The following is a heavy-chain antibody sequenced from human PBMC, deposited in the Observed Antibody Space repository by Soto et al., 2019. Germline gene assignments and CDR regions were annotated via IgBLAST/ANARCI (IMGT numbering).Heavy chain of an antibody. D-gene: IGHD3-9*01. CDR2: ISYDGTNK. CDR3: ARGLRDLVSGMDV. J-gene: IGHJ6*02. V-gene: IGHV3-30-3*01. CDR1: GFTFIKYA. Sequence: QVQLVDSEGGVVQPGRSLRLSCAVSGFTFIKYAMHWVRQAPGKGLEWVTVISYDGTNKYYADSVKGRFTISRDNSKNTLDLQMNRLRPEDTAVYYCARGLRDLVSGMDVWGQGTTVTVSS.